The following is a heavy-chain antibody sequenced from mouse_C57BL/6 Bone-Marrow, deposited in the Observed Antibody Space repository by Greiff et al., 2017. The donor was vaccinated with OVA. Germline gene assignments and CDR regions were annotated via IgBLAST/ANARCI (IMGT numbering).Heavy chain of an antibody. V-gene: IGHV1-81*01. CDR3: ARRGDGYYAMDY. CDR1: GYTFTSYG. Sequence: VQLQQSGAELARPGASVKLSCKASGYTFTSYGISWVKQRTGQGLEWIGEIYPRSGNTYYNEKFKGKATLTADKSSSTAYMELRSLTSEVSAVYFCARRGDGYYAMDYWGQGTSVTVSS. D-gene: IGHD2-3*01. J-gene: IGHJ4*01. CDR2: IYPRSGNT.